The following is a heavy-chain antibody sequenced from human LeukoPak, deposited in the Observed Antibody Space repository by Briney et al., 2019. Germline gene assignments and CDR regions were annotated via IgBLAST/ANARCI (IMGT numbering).Heavy chain of an antibody. J-gene: IGHJ5*02. CDR3: ARKSVLFTIFGVVIIGFDP. Sequence: GASVKVSCKASGYTFTSHDINWVRQATGQGLEWMGWMNPNSGNTGYAQKFQGRVTMTRNTSISTAYMELSSLRSEDTAVYYCARKSVLFTIFGVVIIGFDPWGQGTLVTVSS. CDR1: GYTFTSHD. D-gene: IGHD3-3*01. CDR2: MNPNSGNT. V-gene: IGHV1-8*01.